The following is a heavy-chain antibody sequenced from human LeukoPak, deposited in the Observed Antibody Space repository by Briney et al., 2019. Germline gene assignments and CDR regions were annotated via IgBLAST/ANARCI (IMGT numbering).Heavy chain of an antibody. D-gene: IGHD3-10*01. CDR2: INHSGYT. CDR1: GESFSGYF. Sequence: SETLSLTCAVYGESFSGYFWSWIRQPPGKGLEWIWEINHSGYTNYNPSLKSRVTISVDTSKKQFSLRLNSVTAADTAVYYCARIWPDLWGRGTLVTVSS. CDR3: ARIWPDL. J-gene: IGHJ2*01. V-gene: IGHV4-34*01.